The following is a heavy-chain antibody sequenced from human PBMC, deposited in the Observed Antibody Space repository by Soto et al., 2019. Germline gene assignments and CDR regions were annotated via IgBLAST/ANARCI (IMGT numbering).Heavy chain of an antibody. J-gene: IGHJ4*02. CDR1: GGSFNRHT. Sequence: QVQLVQSGAEVRKPGSSVRVCCKASGGSFNRHTISWVRQAPGQGLEWMGGIIPIFGTANHAQKFQGRVTIIADESTSTDYMELSSLRSDDTAIYYCARGWGYDSTDYYYAYWGQGTLVIVSS. D-gene: IGHD3-22*01. CDR3: ARGWGYDSTDYYYAY. CDR2: IIPIFGTA. V-gene: IGHV1-69*01.